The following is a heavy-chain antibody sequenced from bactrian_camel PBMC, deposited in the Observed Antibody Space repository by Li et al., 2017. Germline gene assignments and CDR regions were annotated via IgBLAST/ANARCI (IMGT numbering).Heavy chain of an antibody. Sequence: DVQLVESGGDSVQPGGSLRLTCVVSGHSRGSNCVGWYRLPPGRAPAEREGIAAIRRSGGETRYAGSVKGRFTISQDSARNTLYLQLDNLKTEDTGMYHCLFGTNRGQGTQVTVS. V-gene: IGHV3S42*01. D-gene: IGHD7*01. CDR1: GHSRGSNC. CDR2: IRRSGGET. J-gene: IGHJ4*01.